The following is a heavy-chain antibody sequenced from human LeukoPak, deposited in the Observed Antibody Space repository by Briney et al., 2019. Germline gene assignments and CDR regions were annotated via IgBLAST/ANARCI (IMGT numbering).Heavy chain of an antibody. CDR3: ARVLHSNYEVAFGGFDI. CDR2: SHYSRNT. CDR1: GASISSGGYY. D-gene: IGHD4-11*01. Sequence: SQTLSLTCTVSGASISSGGYYWGWIRQHPGKGLEWTGYSHYSRNTYYNSSLKSRVTISLDTSKNQFSLRLDSVTAADTAVYYCARVLHSNYEVAFGGFDIWGQGTMVTVSS. V-gene: IGHV4-31*03. J-gene: IGHJ3*02.